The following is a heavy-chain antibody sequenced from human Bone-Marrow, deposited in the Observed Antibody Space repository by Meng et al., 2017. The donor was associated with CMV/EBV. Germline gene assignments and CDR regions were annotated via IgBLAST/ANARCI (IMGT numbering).Heavy chain of an antibody. CDR2: ISGSSTTI. J-gene: IGHJ4*02. D-gene: IGHD3-22*01. V-gene: IGHV3-48*04. Sequence: GGSLRLSCAASGFTFSSYSMNWVRQAPGKGLEWVSYISGSSTTIYYADSVKGRFTISRNNAKKSLYLQMNSLRAEDTALYYCARATLPHYYDSSGYYVAFDYWGQGTLVTVSS. CDR1: GFTFSSYS. CDR3: ARATLPHYYDSSGYYVAFDY.